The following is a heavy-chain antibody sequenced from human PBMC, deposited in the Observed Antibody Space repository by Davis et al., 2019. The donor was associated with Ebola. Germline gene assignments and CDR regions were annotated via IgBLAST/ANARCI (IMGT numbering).Heavy chain of an antibody. CDR1: AYTFTSYD. CDR2: ISGYNGNT. J-gene: IGHJ4*02. Sequence: ASAQVSCKASAYTFTSYDINWVPQATGQGLEWMGWISGYNGNTNYAQKLQGRVTMTTDTSTSTAYMELRSLRSDDTAVYYCARSLYSSLSHAAYWGQGALVTVSS. CDR3: ARSLYSSLSHAAY. V-gene: IGHV1-18*01. D-gene: IGHD6-19*01.